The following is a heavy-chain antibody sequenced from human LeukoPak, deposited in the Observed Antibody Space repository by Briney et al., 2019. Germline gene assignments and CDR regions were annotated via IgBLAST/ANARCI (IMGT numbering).Heavy chain of an antibody. Sequence: ASVKVSCKPSGGTFSSYAISWVRQAPGEGLEWMARIIPIFGTANYAQKFQGRVTITADESTSTAYMELSSLRSEDTAVYYCARESHLYCSGGSCHPTAVWGKGTTVTVSS. CDR1: GGTFSSYA. CDR3: ARESHLYCSGGSCHPTAV. J-gene: IGHJ6*04. D-gene: IGHD2-15*01. V-gene: IGHV1-69*13. CDR2: IIPIFGTA.